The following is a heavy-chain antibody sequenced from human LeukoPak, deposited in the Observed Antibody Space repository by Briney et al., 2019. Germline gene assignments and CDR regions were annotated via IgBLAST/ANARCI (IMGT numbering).Heavy chain of an antibody. CDR2: ISGSGDNT. CDR3: AGAPIAVAGTRQPVDY. Sequence: GGSLRLSCATSGFTFSSYAMSWVRQAPGKGLEWVSAISGSGDNTYYADSVKGRFTISRDNSKNTLYLQMNSLRAEDTALYYCAGAPIAVAGTRQPVDYWGQGTLVTVSS. J-gene: IGHJ4*02. CDR1: GFTFSSYA. D-gene: IGHD6-19*01. V-gene: IGHV3-23*01.